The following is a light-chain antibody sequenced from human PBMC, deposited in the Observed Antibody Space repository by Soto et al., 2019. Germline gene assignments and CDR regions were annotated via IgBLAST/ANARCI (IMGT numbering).Light chain of an antibody. CDR1: GRDIGAYYY. CDR2: GVK. CDR3: SSYTTSYFYV. J-gene: IGLJ1*01. V-gene: IGLV2-14*01. Sequence: HSALTQPASVSGSPGQSITISCTGSGRDIGAYYYVSWYQQHPGKAPKLLIYGVKNRPSGVSYRFSASKSAFTASLTISGLQAEDEAHYYCSSYTTSYFYVFGPGTKVTV.